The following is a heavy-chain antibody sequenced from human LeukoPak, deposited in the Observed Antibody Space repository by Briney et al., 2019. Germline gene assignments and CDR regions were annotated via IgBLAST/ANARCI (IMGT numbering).Heavy chain of an antibody. CDR1: GGSFSGYY. V-gene: IGHV4-34*01. J-gene: IGHJ6*02. CDR3: ATGSGSYYYYGMDV. Sequence: SETLSLTCAVYGGSFSGYYWSWIRQPPGKGLEWIGEINHSGSTNYNPSLKSRVTISVDTSKNQFSLKLSSVTAADAAVYYCATGSGSYYYYGMDVWGQGTTVTVSS. D-gene: IGHD1-26*01. CDR2: INHSGST.